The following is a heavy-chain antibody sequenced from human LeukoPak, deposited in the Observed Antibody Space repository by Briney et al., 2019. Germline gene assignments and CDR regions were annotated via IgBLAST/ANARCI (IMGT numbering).Heavy chain of an antibody. V-gene: IGHV3-30*03. J-gene: IGHJ4*02. CDR2: TSYDGSDK. D-gene: IGHD4-17*01. Sequence: GGSLRLSCAASGFTFVSHGMHWVRQAPGKGLEWVAVTSYDGSDKNYADSVKGRFTISRGNSKNTLYLQMNSLRVEDTAVYYCARVTLYGALGGYFDYWGQGTLVTVSS. CDR3: ARVTLYGALGGYFDY. CDR1: GFTFVSHG.